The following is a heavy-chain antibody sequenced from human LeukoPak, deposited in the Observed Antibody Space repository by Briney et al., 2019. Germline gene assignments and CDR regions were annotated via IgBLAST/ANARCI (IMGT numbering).Heavy chain of an antibody. V-gene: IGHV4-34*01. J-gene: IGHJ4*02. Sequence: SETLSLTCAVYGGSFSGYYWSWIRQPPGKGLEWIGEINHSGSTNYNPSLKSRVTISVDTSKNQFSLKLSSVTAADTAVYYCAPFLKLERRPANYWGQGTLVTVSS. CDR3: APFLKLERRPANY. D-gene: IGHD1-1*01. CDR2: INHSGST. CDR1: GGSFSGYY.